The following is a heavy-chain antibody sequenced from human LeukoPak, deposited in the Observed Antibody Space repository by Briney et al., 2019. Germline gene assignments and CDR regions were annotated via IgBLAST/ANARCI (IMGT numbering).Heavy chain of an antibody. D-gene: IGHD4-17*01. V-gene: IGHV3-23*01. CDR3: AKDRDYCDYVDYIDY. Sequence: GGSLTLTCAASGFTFSRYYMSGISQAPGKGLEWVSAISGSGGSTYYADSVKGRFTISRDNSKNTLYLQMNSLRAEDTAVYYCAKDRDYCDYVDYIDYWGQGTLVTVSS. CDR1: GFTFSRYY. CDR2: ISGSGGST. J-gene: IGHJ4*02.